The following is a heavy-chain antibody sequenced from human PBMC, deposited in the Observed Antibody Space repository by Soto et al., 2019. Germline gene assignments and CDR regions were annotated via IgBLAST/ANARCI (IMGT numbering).Heavy chain of an antibody. V-gene: IGHV4-4*02. CDR2: IYHSGTT. J-gene: IGHJ4*02. CDR1: GGSISSSNW. D-gene: IGHD4-4*01. CDR3: AIPATSDFDY. Sequence: QVQLQESGPGLVKPSGTLSVTCAVSGGSISSSNWWTWVRQPPGKGLEWIGEIYHSGTTNYNPSLKSRVVISGDRSRNHLSLTLSSVTAADTAVYYCAIPATSDFDYWCQGILVTVSS.